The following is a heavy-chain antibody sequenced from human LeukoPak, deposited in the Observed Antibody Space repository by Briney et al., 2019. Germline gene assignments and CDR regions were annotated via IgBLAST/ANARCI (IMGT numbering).Heavy chain of an antibody. D-gene: IGHD6-19*01. Sequence: GGSLRLSCAASGFTFSSYAMSWVRQAPGKGLEWVSAISGSGGSTYYADSVKGRFTISRDNSKKTLYLQMNSLRAEDTAVYYCAKDSGIAVAGKIDYWGQGTLVTVSS. CDR3: AKDSGIAVAGKIDY. CDR1: GFTFSSYA. V-gene: IGHV3-23*01. CDR2: ISGSGGST. J-gene: IGHJ4*02.